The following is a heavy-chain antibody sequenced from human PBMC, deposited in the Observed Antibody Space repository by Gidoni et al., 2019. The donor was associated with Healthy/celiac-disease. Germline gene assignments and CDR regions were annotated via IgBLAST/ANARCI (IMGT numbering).Heavy chain of an antibody. CDR3: AKTDGDTAYYYYMDV. V-gene: IGHV3-23*01. CDR2: ISGSGGST. D-gene: IGHD5-18*01. J-gene: IGHJ6*03. Sequence: EVQLLESGGGLVQPGGYLRLSCAASGFTFSSYAMSWVRQAPGKGLGWVSAISGSGGSTYYADSVKGRFTISRDNSKNTLYLQMNSLRAEDTAVYYCAKTDGDTAYYYYMDVWGKGTTVTVSS. CDR1: GFTFSSYA.